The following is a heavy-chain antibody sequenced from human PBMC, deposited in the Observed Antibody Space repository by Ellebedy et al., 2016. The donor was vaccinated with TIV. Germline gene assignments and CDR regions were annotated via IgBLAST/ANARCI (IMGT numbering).Heavy chain of an antibody. Sequence: MPSETLSLTCTVSGGSLSLYYWSWIRQSPGKGLEWIGYMYYRGSTNYNPSLKSRVTVSLDTSKNEVSLELRSVTAADTALYYCAREKDSSGWHREIDLWGQGILVTVSS. CDR3: AREKDSSGWHREIDL. CDR1: GGSLSLYY. V-gene: IGHV4-59*01. CDR2: MYYRGST. J-gene: IGHJ4*02. D-gene: IGHD6-19*01.